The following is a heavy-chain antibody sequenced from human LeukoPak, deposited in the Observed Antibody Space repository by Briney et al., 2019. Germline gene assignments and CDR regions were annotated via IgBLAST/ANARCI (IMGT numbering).Heavy chain of an antibody. CDR1: GGSISSYY. V-gene: IGHV4-59*01. CDR3: ARGILTGYDY. D-gene: IGHD3-9*01. CDR2: IYYSGST. Sequence: PSETLSLTCTVSGGSISSYYWSWIRQPPGKGLEWIGYIYYSGSTNYNPSLKSRVTISVDTSKNQFSLKLSSVTAADTAVYYCARGILTGYDYWGQGTLVTASS. J-gene: IGHJ4*02.